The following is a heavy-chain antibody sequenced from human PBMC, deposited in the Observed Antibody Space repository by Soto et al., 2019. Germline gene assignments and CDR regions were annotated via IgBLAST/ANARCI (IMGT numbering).Heavy chain of an antibody. CDR2: ISSSSSYP. J-gene: IGHJ6*02. V-gene: IGHV3-11*05. CDR3: ERTGYSCGWDYGGGMDV. CDR1: GFTFSDYY. D-gene: IGHD6-19*01. Sequence: QVQLVESGGGLVKPGGSLRLSCAASGFTFSDYYMSWIRQAPGKGLEWVSYISSSSSYPNYADSVKGRFTISRDNAKNSRDLQLNSLIAVDTAVYYCERTGYSCGWDYGGGMDVWGQGTTITVS.